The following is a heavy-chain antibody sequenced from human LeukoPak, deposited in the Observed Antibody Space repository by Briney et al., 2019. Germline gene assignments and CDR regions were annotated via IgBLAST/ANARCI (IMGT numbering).Heavy chain of an antibody. V-gene: IGHV3-30*03. CDR3: ATATSMWLCVY. D-gene: IGHD3-22*01. J-gene: IGHJ4*02. Sequence: GRFTISRDNSKNTLYLQMNSLRAEDTAVYYCATATSMWLCVYWGQGTLVTVSS.